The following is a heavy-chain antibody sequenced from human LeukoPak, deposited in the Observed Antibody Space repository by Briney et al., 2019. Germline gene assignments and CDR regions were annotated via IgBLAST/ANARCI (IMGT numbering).Heavy chain of an antibody. J-gene: IGHJ4*02. CDR2: ISGSGGST. D-gene: IGHD6-19*01. CDR1: GLTFSSYA. Sequence: GGSLRLSCVVSGLTFSSYAMTWVRQAPGKGLEWVSAISGSGGSTYYADSVKGRFTISRDNSKNTVYLQMNSLRVEDTAVYYCTRGGSVPATRSFDYWGQGTLVTVSS. CDR3: TRGGSVPATRSFDY. V-gene: IGHV3-23*01.